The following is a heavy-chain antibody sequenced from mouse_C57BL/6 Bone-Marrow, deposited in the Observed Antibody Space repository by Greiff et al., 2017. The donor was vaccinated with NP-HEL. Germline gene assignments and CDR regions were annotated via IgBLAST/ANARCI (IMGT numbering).Heavy chain of an antibody. J-gene: IGHJ4*01. Sequence: EVKLVESGGGLVQSGRSLRLSCATSGFTFSDFYMEWVRQAPGKGLEWIAASRNKANDYTTEYSASVNGRFIVSRDTSQSILYLQMNALRAEDTAIYYCARDASDYYYAMDYWGQGTSVTVSS. CDR1: GFTFSDFY. D-gene: IGHD3-1*01. CDR3: ARDASDYYYAMDY. V-gene: IGHV7-1*01. CDR2: SRNKANDYTT.